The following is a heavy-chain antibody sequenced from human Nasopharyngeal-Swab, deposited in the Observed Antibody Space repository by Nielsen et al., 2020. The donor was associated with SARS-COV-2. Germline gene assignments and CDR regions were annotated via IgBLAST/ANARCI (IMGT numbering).Heavy chain of an antibody. J-gene: IGHJ3*02. V-gene: IGHV3-21*01. Sequence: WIRQPPGKGLEWVSSISSSSSYIYYADSVKGRFTIFRDNAKNSLYLQMNSLRAEDTAVYYCARHNTNMYDILTGYAGSHRSAFDIWGQGTMVTVSS. D-gene: IGHD3-9*01. CDR2: ISSSSSYI. CDR3: ARHNTNMYDILTGYAGSHRSAFDI.